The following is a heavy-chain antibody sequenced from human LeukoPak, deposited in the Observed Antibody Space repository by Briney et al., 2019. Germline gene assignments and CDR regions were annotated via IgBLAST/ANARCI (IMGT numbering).Heavy chain of an antibody. J-gene: IGHJ4*02. CDR3: ARDSGMVRGTVDY. D-gene: IGHD3-10*01. CDR2: INPNSGGT. Sequence: ASVKVSCKASGFTFTGYNIQWVRQAPGQGPEWMGWINPNSGGTNYAQKFQGRVTMTRDTSTSTVYMELSSLRSEDTAVYYCARDSGMVRGTVDYWGQGTLVTVSS. V-gene: IGHV1-2*02. CDR1: GFTFTGYN.